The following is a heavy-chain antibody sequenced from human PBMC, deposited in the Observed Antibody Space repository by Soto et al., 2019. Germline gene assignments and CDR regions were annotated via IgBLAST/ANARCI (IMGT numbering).Heavy chain of an antibody. Sequence: PSETLSLTCTVSGGSISSYYWSWIRQSPGKGLEWIGYIYYSGSTNYNPSLKSRVTISVDTSKNQFSLKLSSVTAADTAIYYCTTQGFGILHGLVDVWGQGTTVTVSS. V-gene: IGHV4-59*08. J-gene: IGHJ6*02. CDR3: TTQGFGILHGLVDV. CDR1: GGSISSYY. D-gene: IGHD1-1*01. CDR2: IYYSGST.